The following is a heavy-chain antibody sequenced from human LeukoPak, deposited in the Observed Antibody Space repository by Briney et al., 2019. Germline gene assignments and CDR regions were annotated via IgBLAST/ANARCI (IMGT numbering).Heavy chain of an antibody. CDR3: ARQGSYYDFWSGYYGTIHFDY. D-gene: IGHD3-3*01. V-gene: IGHV4-39*01. J-gene: IGHJ4*02. CDR2: IYYSQST. Sequence: SETLSLTCTVSGGSISSPSYYWGWIRQPPGKGLEWIGTIYYSQSTYYNPSLKSRVTISVDTSKNQFSLRLSSVTAADTAVYYCARQGSYYDFWSGYYGTIHFDYWGQGTLVTVSS. CDR1: GGSISSPSYY.